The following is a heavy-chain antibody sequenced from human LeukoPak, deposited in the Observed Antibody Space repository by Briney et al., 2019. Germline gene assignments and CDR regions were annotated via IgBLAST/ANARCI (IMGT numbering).Heavy chain of an antibody. V-gene: IGHV1-46*01. Sequence: ASVKVSCKASGYTFTNYYMHWVRQAPGQALEWMGIINPSGGSTTYAQKFQGRVTMTRDTSTSTVYTELSSLRSEDTAVYYCARGGHCSGGSCYFDYWGQGTLVTVSS. J-gene: IGHJ4*02. CDR1: GYTFTNYY. CDR2: INPSGGST. CDR3: ARGGHCSGGSCYFDY. D-gene: IGHD2-15*01.